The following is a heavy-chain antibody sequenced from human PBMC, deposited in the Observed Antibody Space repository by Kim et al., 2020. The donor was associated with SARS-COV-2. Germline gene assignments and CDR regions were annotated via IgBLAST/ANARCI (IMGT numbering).Heavy chain of an antibody. CDR2: IWYDGSNK. CDR1: GFTFSSYG. D-gene: IGHD4-17*01. Sequence: GGSLRLSCAASGFTFSSYGMHWVRQAPGKGLEWVAVIWYDGSNKYYADSVKGRFTISRDNSKNTLYLQMNSLRAEDTAVYYCAREISPRDYGDYYGYYYGMDVWGQGTTVTVSS. CDR3: AREISPRDYGDYYGYYYGMDV. V-gene: IGHV3-33*01. J-gene: IGHJ6*02.